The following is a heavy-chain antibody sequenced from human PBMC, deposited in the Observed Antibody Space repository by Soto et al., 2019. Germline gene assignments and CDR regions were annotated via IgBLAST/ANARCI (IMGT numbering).Heavy chain of an antibody. CDR3: ARQPGSGYDDSNMFDY. CDR2: IYHSGST. J-gene: IGHJ4*02. D-gene: IGHD5-12*01. V-gene: IGHV4-4*02. CDR1: SGSISSSNW. Sequence: PSETLSLTCAVSSGSISSSNWWSWVRQPPGKGLEWIGEIYHSGSTNYNPSLKSRVTISVDKSKNQFSLKLSSVTAADTAVYYCARQPGSGYDDSNMFDYWGQGTLVTVSS.